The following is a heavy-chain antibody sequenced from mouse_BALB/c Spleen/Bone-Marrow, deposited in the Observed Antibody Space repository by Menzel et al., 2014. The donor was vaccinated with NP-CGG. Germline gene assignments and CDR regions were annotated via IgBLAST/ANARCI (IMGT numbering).Heavy chain of an antibody. Sequence: EVKLQESGAELVKPGASVKLSCTASGFNIKDTYMHWVKQRPEQGLEWIGRIDPANGNTKYDPKFQGKATITADTSSNTAYLRLSSLTSEDTAVYYCARTAPENFDYWGQGTTLTVSS. CDR2: IDPANGNT. V-gene: IGHV14-3*02. CDR1: GFNIKDTY. CDR3: ARTAPENFDY. J-gene: IGHJ2*01. D-gene: IGHD1-2*01.